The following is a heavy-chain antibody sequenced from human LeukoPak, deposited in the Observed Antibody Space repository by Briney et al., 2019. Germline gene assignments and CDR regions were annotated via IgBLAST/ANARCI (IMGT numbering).Heavy chain of an antibody. V-gene: IGHV1-18*01. CDR2: ISAYSGNT. D-gene: IGHD6-19*01. Sequence: ASVKVSCKASGYTFTSYGISWVRQAPGQGLEWMGWISAYSGNTNYAQKLQGRVTMTTDTSTSTAYMELRSLRSDDTAVYYCARGGAIAVAGGYYYGMDVWGQGTTVTVSS. CDR3: ARGGAIAVAGGYYYGMDV. J-gene: IGHJ6*02. CDR1: GYTFTSYG.